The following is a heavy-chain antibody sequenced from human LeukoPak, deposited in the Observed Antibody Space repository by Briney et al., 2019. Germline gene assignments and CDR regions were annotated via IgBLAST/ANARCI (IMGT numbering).Heavy chain of an antibody. CDR1: GFTFSSYA. CDR3: ARGDKQLVFNRNKGGFDP. D-gene: IGHD6-13*01. CDR2: ISYDGSNK. Sequence: GGSLRLSCAASGFTFSSYATHWVRQAPGKGLEWVTIISYDGSNKYYADSVKGRFTISRDNSKNTLYLQMNSLRTEDTAVYYCARGDKQLVFNRNKGGFDPWGQGTLVTVSS. V-gene: IGHV3-30*04. J-gene: IGHJ5*02.